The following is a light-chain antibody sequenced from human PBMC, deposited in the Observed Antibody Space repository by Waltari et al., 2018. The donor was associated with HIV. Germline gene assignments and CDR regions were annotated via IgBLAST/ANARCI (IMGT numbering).Light chain of an antibody. J-gene: IGKJ3*01. CDR3: QQYNNWPGIT. Sequence: EIVMTQSPVTLSMSPGERATLSCRASQSVSTNLAWYQQKPGQAPRLLIYGVSTGATGIPARFSGSGSGTEFTLTISSLQSEDFAVYYCQQYNNWPGITFGPGTKVDIK. CDR2: GVS. V-gene: IGKV3-15*01. CDR1: QSVSTN.